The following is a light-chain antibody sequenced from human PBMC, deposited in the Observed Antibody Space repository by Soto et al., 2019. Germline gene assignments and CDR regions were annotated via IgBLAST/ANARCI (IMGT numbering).Light chain of an antibody. CDR3: TSYSGFKSLL. CDR1: DSDVGGYDY. CDR2: DVR. Sequence: QSVLTQPASVSGSPGQSITISCTGTDSDVGGYDYVSWYQQYPGTVPKLIIYDVRDRSSGVSYRFSGSKSGNTASLSISGLQAEDEADYYCTSYSGFKSLLVGGGTKFTVL. J-gene: IGLJ2*01. V-gene: IGLV2-14*03.